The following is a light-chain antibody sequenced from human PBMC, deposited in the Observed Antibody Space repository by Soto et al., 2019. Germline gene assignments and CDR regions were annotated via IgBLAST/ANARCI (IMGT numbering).Light chain of an antibody. V-gene: IGKV3-11*01. Sequence: EIVLTQSPATLSLSPGERATLSCRASQSVTNSLAWYQQKPGQAPRLLVYDASNRATDIPTRFSGSGSGTDFTLTISNLEPEDFAVYYCQQHISWPLTFGGGTKVDI. CDR1: QSVTNS. CDR3: QQHISWPLT. CDR2: DAS. J-gene: IGKJ4*01.